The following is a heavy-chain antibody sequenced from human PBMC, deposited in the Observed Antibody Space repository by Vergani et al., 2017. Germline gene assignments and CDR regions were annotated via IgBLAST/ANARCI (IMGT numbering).Heavy chain of an antibody. CDR2: IYNSGNG. CDR3: ARDAWQGVSVSDSTPGY. D-gene: IGHD2-21*01. J-gene: IGHJ4*02. Sequence: QMQLQESGPGLVKASETLSLTCTVSGDSIISRSYYWGWIRQPPGKGLEWIGSIYNSGNGDSSSSLKSRVTITLDTSRNQFSLNLRSVIAADTAMYYCARDAWQGVSVSDSTPGYWGQGTLVSVSS. V-gene: IGHV4-39*07. CDR1: GDSIISRSYY.